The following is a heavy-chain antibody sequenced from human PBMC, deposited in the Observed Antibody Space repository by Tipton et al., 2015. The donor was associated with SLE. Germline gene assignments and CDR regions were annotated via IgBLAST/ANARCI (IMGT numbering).Heavy chain of an antibody. V-gene: IGHV4-39*07. CDR3: ARVLGRTYTVAGPYYFDY. CDR1: GGSISSSTYY. Sequence: LRLSCTVSGGSISSSTYYWGWIRQPPGKGLEWFGSIYYSGSTYSNPSLKSRVTISVDTSKNQFSLKLSSVTAADTAVYYCARVLGRTYTVAGPYYFDYWGQGTLVTVSS. J-gene: IGHJ4*02. D-gene: IGHD6-19*01. CDR2: IYYSGST.